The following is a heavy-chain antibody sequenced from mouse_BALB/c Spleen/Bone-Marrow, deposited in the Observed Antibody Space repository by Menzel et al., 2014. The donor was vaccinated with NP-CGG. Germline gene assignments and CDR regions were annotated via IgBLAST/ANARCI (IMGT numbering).Heavy chain of an antibody. CDR1: GFNTKDTY. V-gene: IGHV14-3*02. Sequence: EVQGVESGAEVVKTGASVKLSCTASGFNTKDTYMHWVKQRPEQGLEWIGRIDPANGNTKYDPKFQGKTTITADTSSNTAYLQLSSLTSEDTAVYYCARYDYGVYFDYWGQGTTLTVSS. D-gene: IGHD2-4*01. CDR2: IDPANGNT. CDR3: ARYDYGVYFDY. J-gene: IGHJ2*01.